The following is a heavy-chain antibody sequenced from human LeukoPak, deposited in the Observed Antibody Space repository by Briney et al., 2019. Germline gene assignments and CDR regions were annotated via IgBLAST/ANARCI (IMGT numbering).Heavy chain of an antibody. CDR1: GGTFSSYA. V-gene: IGHV1-69*04. J-gene: IGHJ4*02. CDR3: ARDVLRGTAMASYFDY. D-gene: IGHD5-18*01. CDR2: IIPILGIA. Sequence: SVKVSCKASGGTFSSYAISWVRQAPRQGLEWMGRIIPILGIANYAQKFQGRVTITADKSTSTAYMELSSLRSEDTAVYYCARDVLRGTAMASYFDYWGQGTLVTVSS.